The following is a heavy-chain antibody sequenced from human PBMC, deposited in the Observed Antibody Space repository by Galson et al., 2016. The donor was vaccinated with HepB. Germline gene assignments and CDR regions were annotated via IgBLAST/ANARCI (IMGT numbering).Heavy chain of an antibody. CDR3: AGAGEFYSETTSDRDAFDI. J-gene: IGHJ3*02. CDR1: GFTFTSYS. D-gene: IGHD3-16*01. CDR2: ISSGSTAI. Sequence: SLRLSCAASGFTFTSYSMGWVRQAPGKGLEWVSFISSGSTAIYYADSAKGRFTISRDNAKNSVYLQMSSLRADEDTALYYCAGAGEFYSETTSDRDAFDIWGQGTMVTVSS. V-gene: IGHV3-21*01.